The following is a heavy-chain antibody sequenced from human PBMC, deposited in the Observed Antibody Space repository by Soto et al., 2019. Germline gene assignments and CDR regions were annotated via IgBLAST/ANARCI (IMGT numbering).Heavy chain of an antibody. V-gene: IGHV4-31*03. Sequence: PSETLSLTCTVSGGSISSGGYYWSWIRQHPGKGLEWIGYIYYSGSTYYNPSLKSRVTISVDTSKNQFSLKLSSVTAADTAVYYCARDCSGGSCYRWFDPWGQGTLVTVSS. CDR3: ARDCSGGSCYRWFDP. D-gene: IGHD2-15*01. J-gene: IGHJ5*02. CDR1: GGSISSGGYY. CDR2: IYYSGST.